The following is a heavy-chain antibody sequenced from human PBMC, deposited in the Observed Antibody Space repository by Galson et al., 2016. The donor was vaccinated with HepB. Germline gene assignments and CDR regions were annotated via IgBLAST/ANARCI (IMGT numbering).Heavy chain of an antibody. V-gene: IGHV3-33*01. Sequence: SLRLSCAASGFNFISYGMHWVRQAPGKGLEWVAVTWFDGNYKDYAESVKGRITVSRDNTKNTLSLQLESLRAEDTAVYHCARSREYFGSGSYLDYWGQGTLVIVSS. CDR1: GFNFISYG. CDR2: TWFDGNYK. J-gene: IGHJ4*02. CDR3: ARSREYFGSGSYLDY. D-gene: IGHD3-10*01.